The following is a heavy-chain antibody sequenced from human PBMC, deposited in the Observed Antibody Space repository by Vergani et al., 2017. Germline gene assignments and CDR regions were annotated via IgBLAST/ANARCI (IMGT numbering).Heavy chain of an antibody. V-gene: IGHV3-9*01. Sequence: VQLVESGGGLVQPGRSLRLSCAASGFTFDDYAMHWVRQAPGKGLEWISGISWNSGSIGYADSVKGRFTISRDNAKNSLYLQMNSLRAEDTAVYYCARDGGYCSSTSCYFGVAYYYYGMDVWGQGTTVTVSS. J-gene: IGHJ6*02. CDR2: ISWNSGSI. CDR1: GFTFDDYA. D-gene: IGHD2-2*03. CDR3: ARDGGYCSSTSCYFGVAYYYYGMDV.